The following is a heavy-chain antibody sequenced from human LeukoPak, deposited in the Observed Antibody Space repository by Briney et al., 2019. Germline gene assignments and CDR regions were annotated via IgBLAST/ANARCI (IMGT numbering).Heavy chain of an antibody. J-gene: IGHJ4*02. CDR3: AKSGGYGLIDY. CDR2: IYYSGST. V-gene: IGHV4-39*01. D-gene: IGHD1-26*01. CDR1: GASVSGSAYY. Sequence: PSETLSLTCTVSGASVSGSAYYWGWIRQPPGKGLEWIGNIYYSGSTYYSESLESRVTISIDTSKNQFSLKLNSVTAADTAMYYCAKSGGYGLIDYWGQGTLVTVSS.